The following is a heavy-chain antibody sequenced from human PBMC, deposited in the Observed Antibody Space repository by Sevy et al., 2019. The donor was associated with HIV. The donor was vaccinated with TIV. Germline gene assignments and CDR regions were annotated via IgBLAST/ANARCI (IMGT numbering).Heavy chain of an antibody. CDR2: ISWNSGSI. CDR1: GFTFDDYA. D-gene: IGHD6-13*01. Sequence: GGSLRLSCAASGFTFDDYAMHWVRQAPGKGLEWVSGISWNSGSIGYADSVKGRFTISRDNAKNSLYLQMNSLRAEDTALYYCAKDNGYSSSYYYYAMDVWGQGTTVTVSS. J-gene: IGHJ6*02. CDR3: AKDNGYSSSYYYYAMDV. V-gene: IGHV3-9*01.